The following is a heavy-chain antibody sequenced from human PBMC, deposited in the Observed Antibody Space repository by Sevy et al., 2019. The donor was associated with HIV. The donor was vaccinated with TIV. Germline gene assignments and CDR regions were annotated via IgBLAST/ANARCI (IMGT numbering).Heavy chain of an antibody. V-gene: IGHV3-9*01. D-gene: IGHD3-10*01. CDR1: GFTFDDYG. CDR3: ARDVYCGSGILNWFDP. CDR2: ITWDSGTI. J-gene: IGHJ5*02. Sequence: GGSLRLSCAASGFTFDDYGMHWVRQAPGKGLEWVSGITWDSGTIGYADSVKGRFAISRDNAKNSLYLQMNSLRAEDTAFYYCARDVYCGSGILNWFDPWGQGTLVTVSS.